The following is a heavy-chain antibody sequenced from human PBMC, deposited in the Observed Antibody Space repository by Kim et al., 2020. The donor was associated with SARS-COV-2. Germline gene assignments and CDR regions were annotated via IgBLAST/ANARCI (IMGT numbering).Heavy chain of an antibody. CDR3: AHSQGFYYGMDV. V-gene: IGHV2-5*01. Sequence: YSPSLKSRLTITKDASKNQVVLTMTNMDPVDTATYYCAHSQGFYYGMDVWGQGTTVTVSS. J-gene: IGHJ6*02.